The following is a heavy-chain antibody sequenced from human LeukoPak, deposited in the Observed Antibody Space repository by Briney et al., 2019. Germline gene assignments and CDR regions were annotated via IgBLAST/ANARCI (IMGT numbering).Heavy chain of an antibody. D-gene: IGHD6-6*01. V-gene: IGHV5-51*01. CDR3: AVLYNSSSGGAFDI. CDR1: GYSFTTYW. CDR2: IYPGDSDT. J-gene: IGHJ3*02. Sequence: GESLKISCNGSGYSFTTYWIGWVRQMPGKGLEWMGIIYPGDSDTRYSPSFRGQVTISADKSISTAYLQWSSLKASDTAMYYCAVLYNSSSGGAFDIWGQGTMVTVSS.